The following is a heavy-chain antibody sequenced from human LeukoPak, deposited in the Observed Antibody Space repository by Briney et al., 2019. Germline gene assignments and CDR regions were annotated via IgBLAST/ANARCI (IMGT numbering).Heavy chain of an antibody. CDR3: ARRSIPAEGSFDP. Sequence: PSETLSLTCSVSGGSMNTADYYWVWIRQTPGKGLEWIERISYSGSDYYNPSLRSRVTMSVDTSKNQFSLELRSLTAADTAVYYCARRSIPAEGSFDPWGQGTLVTVSS. CDR1: GGSMNTADYY. D-gene: IGHD6-13*01. CDR2: ISYSGSD. V-gene: IGHV4-39*01. J-gene: IGHJ5*02.